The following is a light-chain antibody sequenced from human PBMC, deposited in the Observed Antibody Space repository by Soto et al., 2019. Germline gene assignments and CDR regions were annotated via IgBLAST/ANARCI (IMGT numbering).Light chain of an antibody. V-gene: IGKV3-15*01. J-gene: IGKJ2*01. CDR1: QSVSTD. CDR2: GAS. Sequence: ELVMTQSPASLSVSPGERATLSCRATQSVSTDLAWYQQKPGQAPRLLIYGASTRATDIAARFSGSXSGTXFTLTISSLQSEDFAVYYCHQYNKWPPTFGQGTRLEIK. CDR3: HQYNKWPPT.